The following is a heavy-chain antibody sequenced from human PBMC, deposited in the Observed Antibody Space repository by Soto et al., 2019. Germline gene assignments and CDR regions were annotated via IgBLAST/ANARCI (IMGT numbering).Heavy chain of an antibody. Sequence: QVQLVQSGAEVKKPGASVKVSCKASGYTFTSYDINWVRQATGQGLEWMGWMNPNSGNTGYEQKFQGRVTMTRNTSISTAYMELSSLRSEDTAVYYCARGRGSQLERRKGRSYYYYGMDVWGQGTTVTVSS. CDR3: ARGRGSQLERRKGRSYYYYGMDV. V-gene: IGHV1-8*01. CDR1: GYTFTSYD. D-gene: IGHD1-1*01. CDR2: MNPNSGNT. J-gene: IGHJ6*02.